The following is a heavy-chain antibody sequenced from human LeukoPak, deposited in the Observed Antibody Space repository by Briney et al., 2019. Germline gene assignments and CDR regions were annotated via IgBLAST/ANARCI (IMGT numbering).Heavy chain of an antibody. V-gene: IGHV4-61*01. CDR3: ARHKNGGTFPIDS. D-gene: IGHD2-8*01. J-gene: IGHJ4*02. CDR1: GGSVSSGSYY. CDR2: IYYSGNT. Sequence: SETLSLTCTVSGGSVSSGSYYWGWIRQPPGKALEYIGHIYYSGNTNYNPSLKSRVTMSVDTSNNQFSLKLTSVTAADTAVYYCARHKNGGTFPIDSWGQGTLVTVSS.